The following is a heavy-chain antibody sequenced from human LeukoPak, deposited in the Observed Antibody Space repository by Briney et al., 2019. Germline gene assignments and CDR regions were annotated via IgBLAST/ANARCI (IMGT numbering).Heavy chain of an antibody. CDR2: ISSSGSYT. CDR3: AELGITMIGGV. Sequence: GGSLRLSCAASGFTFSTYGMTWVRQAPGKGLEWVSGISSSGSYTHYADSVKGRFTISRDNAKNSLYLQMNSLRAEDTAVYYCAELGITMIGGVWGKGTTVTISS. J-gene: IGHJ6*04. V-gene: IGHV3-21*01. D-gene: IGHD3-10*02. CDR1: GFTFSTYG.